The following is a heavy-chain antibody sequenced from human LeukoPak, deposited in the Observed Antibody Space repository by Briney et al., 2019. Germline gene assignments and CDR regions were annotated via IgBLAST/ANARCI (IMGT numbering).Heavy chain of an antibody. CDR1: GGTFSSCA. CDR3: ARHEYCSSTSCPDYYYYYGMDV. D-gene: IGHD2-2*01. V-gene: IGHV1-69*04. Sequence: SVKVSCKASGGTFSSCAISWVRQAPGQGLEWMGRIIPILGIANYAQKFQGRVTITADKSTSTAYMELSSLRSEDTAVYYCARHEYCSSTSCPDYYYYYGMDVWGQGTTVTVSS. CDR2: IIPILGIA. J-gene: IGHJ6*02.